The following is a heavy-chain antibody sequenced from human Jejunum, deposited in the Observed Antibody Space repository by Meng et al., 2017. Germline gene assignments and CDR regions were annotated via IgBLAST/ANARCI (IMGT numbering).Heavy chain of an antibody. CDR3: VRGNNYVWGMIP. V-gene: IGHV4-34*01. CDR1: GWSLCGCC. CDR2: VSHSAWT. Sequence: QELLQPVGTRLLQSSVTRSLTCAGNGWSLCGCCWRWIRQAPGEGVEWIGEVSHSAWTKYNPSLKSRVTISLETSKHQFSLKMSTVTAADTAVYYCVRGNNYVWGMIPWGQGTLVTVSS. D-gene: IGHD3-16*01. J-gene: IGHJ5*02.